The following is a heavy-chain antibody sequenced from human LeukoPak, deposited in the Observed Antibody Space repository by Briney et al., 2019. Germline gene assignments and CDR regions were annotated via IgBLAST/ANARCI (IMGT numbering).Heavy chain of an antibody. Sequence: ASVKVSCKASGYTFTGYYMHWVRQAPGQGLEWMGWINPNSGGTNYAQKFQGRVTMTRDTSISTAYMELSRLRSDDTAVYYCARDLYRYSSGWYYFDYWGQGTLVTVSS. CDR1: GYTFTGYY. D-gene: IGHD6-19*01. CDR2: INPNSGGT. J-gene: IGHJ4*02. CDR3: ARDLYRYSSGWYYFDY. V-gene: IGHV1-2*02.